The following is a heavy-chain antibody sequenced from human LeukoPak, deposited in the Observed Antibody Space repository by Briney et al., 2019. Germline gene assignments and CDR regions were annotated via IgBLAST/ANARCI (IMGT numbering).Heavy chain of an antibody. J-gene: IGHJ4*02. CDR3: ARHLHGVPPITMVRGVIPSDPEKGPIDY. CDR1: GGSISSSSYY. Sequence: SETLSLTCTVSGGSISSSSYYWGWIRQPPGTGLEWIGSIYYSGSTYYNPSLKSRVTISVDTSKNQFSLKLSSVTAADTAVYYCARHLHGVPPITMVRGVIPSDPEKGPIDYWGQGTLVTVSS. D-gene: IGHD3-10*01. V-gene: IGHV4-39*01. CDR2: IYYSGST.